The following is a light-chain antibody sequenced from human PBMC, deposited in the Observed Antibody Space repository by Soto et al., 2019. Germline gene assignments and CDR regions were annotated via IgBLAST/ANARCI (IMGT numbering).Light chain of an antibody. V-gene: IGLV1-40*01. Sequence: QSVLTQPPSVSGAPGQRVTISCTGSSSNIGAGYDVHWYQQLPGTAPKLLIYGNSNRPSVVPDRFSGSKSGTSASLAITGLKSEDEADYYCQSYDSSLSVRFGGGTKLTVL. CDR2: GNS. CDR1: SSNIGAGYD. CDR3: QSYDSSLSVR. J-gene: IGLJ2*01.